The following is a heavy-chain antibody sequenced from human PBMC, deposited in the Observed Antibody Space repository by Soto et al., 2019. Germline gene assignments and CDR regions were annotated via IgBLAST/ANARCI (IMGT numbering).Heavy chain of an antibody. CDR2: INHSGST. Sequence: SETLSLTCAVYGGSFRGYYWNWIRQPPGKGLEWIGEINHSGSTKYNPSLKSRVTISVDTSKNQFSLKLTSVTAEDTAVYYCTRSIVVVVAAIDEFDPWGQGTLVTVSS. CDR3: TRSIVVVVAAIDEFDP. D-gene: IGHD2-15*01. J-gene: IGHJ5*02. CDR1: GGSFRGYY. V-gene: IGHV4-34*01.